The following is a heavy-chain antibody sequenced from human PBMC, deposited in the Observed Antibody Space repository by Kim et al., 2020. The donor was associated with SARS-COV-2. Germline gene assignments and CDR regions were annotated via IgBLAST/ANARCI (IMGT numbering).Heavy chain of an antibody. D-gene: IGHD3-10*01. CDR2: IYHSGST. CDR1: GGSISSSNS. V-gene: IGHV4-4*02. CDR3: ARDQRSDGSGSNGMDV. Sequence: SETLSLTCAVSGGSISSSNSWSWVRQPPGKGLEWIGEIYHSGSTNYNPSLKSRVTISVDKSKNQFSLKLSSVTAADTAVYYCARDQRSDGSGSNGMDVWGQGTTVTVSS. J-gene: IGHJ6*02.